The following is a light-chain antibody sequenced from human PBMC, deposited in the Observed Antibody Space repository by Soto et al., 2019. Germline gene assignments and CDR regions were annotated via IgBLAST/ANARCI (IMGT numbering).Light chain of an antibody. J-gene: IGKJ4*01. V-gene: IGKV1-8*01. Sequence: IQLTHAPSSVAASAGDRGTSTCLASQGISSWLAWYQQKPGKAPKLMIYASSTLQSGVTSRFSGSGSGTDFTLTISCMQSEDFETYYCKKYYSYQLNFGGGNTGAIK. CDR1: QGISSW. CDR2: ASS. CDR3: KKYYSYQLN.